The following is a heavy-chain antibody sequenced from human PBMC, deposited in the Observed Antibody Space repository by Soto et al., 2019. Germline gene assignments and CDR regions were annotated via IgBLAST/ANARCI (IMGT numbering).Heavy chain of an antibody. V-gene: IGHV3-23*01. Sequence: GGSLRLSCAASGFTFGSYAMTWVRQAPGKGLESVAGLYGNSGGIQYADSVRGRFTIFRDNSNNIVFLHMRSLRVEDTAVYFCAKDAVAGDGLWLMDHWCQGTLVTVSS. CDR3: AKDAVAGDGLWLMDH. CDR2: LYGNSGGI. J-gene: IGHJ4*02. CDR1: GFTFGSYA. D-gene: IGHD2-21*02.